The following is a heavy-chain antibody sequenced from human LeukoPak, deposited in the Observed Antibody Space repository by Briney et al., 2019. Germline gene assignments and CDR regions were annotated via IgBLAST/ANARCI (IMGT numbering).Heavy chain of an antibody. CDR1: GYTFTNYA. Sequence: ASVKVSCKGSGYTFTNYAVHWVRQAPGQRLEWLGWINPGNDDTKYSQNFQGRVTVTSDTSAATAYVELNSLTSEDTAVYYCARERWHCRVNCYSVYYYALDVWGQGTTVTVSS. CDR3: ARERWHCRVNCYSVYYYALDV. V-gene: IGHV1-3*01. CDR2: INPGNDDT. D-gene: IGHD2-15*01. J-gene: IGHJ6*02.